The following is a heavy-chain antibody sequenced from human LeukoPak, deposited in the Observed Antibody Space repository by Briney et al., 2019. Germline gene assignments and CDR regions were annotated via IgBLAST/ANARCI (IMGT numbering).Heavy chain of an antibody. CDR2: LSDSGSST. V-gene: IGHV3-23*01. Sequence: GGSLRLSCAASGFTFSSYAMSWVRQAPGKGLEWVSTLSDSGSSTYYADSVKGRFTISRDNSKNTLYLQMNSLRAEDTAVYFCAKRLYYGSGPLDVWGQGTMVTVSS. CDR1: GFTFSSYA. J-gene: IGHJ3*01. D-gene: IGHD3-10*01. CDR3: AKRLYYGSGPLDV.